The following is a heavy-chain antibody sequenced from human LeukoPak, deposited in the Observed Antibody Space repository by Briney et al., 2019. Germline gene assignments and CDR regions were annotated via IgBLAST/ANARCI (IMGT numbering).Heavy chain of an antibody. CDR2: INWNGGST. V-gene: IGHV3-20*04. J-gene: IGHJ4*02. CDR1: GFTFDDYS. CDR3: ARESYYYDSSSIHY. Sequence: GGSLRLSCAASGFTFDDYSMTWVRQAPGKGLEWVSGINWNGGSTGYADSVKGRFTISRDNAKNSLYLQMNSLRAEDTALYYCARESYYYDSSSIHYWGQGTLVTVSS. D-gene: IGHD3-22*01.